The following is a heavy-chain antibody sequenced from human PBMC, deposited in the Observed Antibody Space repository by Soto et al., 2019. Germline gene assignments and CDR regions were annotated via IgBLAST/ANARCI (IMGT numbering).Heavy chain of an antibody. CDR1: GGTFSSYA. Sequence: QVQLVQSGAEVKKPGSSVKVSCKASGGTFSSYAISWVRQAPGQGLEWMGGIIPIFGTANYAQKFQGRVTITADESTSSAYIELSSVRSEDTAVYYCARDTCWQQLVTCRMAVWGQGTTVTVSS. D-gene: IGHD6-13*01. CDR3: ARDTCWQQLVTCRMAV. V-gene: IGHV1-69*01. J-gene: IGHJ6*02. CDR2: IIPIFGTA.